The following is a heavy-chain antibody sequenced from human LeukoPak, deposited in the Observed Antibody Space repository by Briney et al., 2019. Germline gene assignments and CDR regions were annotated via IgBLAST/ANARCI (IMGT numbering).Heavy chain of an antibody. Sequence: SETLSLTCTVSGGSISSYYWSWIRQPPGKGLEWIGYIYYSGSTNYNPSLKSRVTIPVDTSKNQFSLKLSSVTAADTAVYYCARGVVPATNNWFDPWGQETLVTVSS. J-gene: IGHJ5*02. V-gene: IGHV4-59*01. CDR2: IYYSGST. D-gene: IGHD2-2*01. CDR3: ARGVVPATNNWFDP. CDR1: GGSISSYY.